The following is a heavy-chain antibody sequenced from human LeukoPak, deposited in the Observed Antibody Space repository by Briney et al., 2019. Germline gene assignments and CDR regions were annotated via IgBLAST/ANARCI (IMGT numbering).Heavy chain of an antibody. V-gene: IGHV1-69*04. Sequence: GASVKVSCKAPGGTFSSYAISWVRQAPGQGLEWMGRIIPIFGIANYAQKFQGRVTITADKSTSTAYMELSSLRSEDTAVYYCARETVTTDYYYGMDVWGQGTTVTVSS. CDR1: GGTFSSYA. J-gene: IGHJ6*02. CDR2: IIPIFGIA. CDR3: ARETVTTDYYYGMDV. D-gene: IGHD4-17*01.